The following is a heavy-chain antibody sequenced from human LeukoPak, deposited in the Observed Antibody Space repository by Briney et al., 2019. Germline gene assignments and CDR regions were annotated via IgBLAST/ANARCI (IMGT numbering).Heavy chain of an antibody. D-gene: IGHD6-13*01. V-gene: IGHV4-38-2*02. CDR2: IYHSGST. J-gene: IGHJ4*02. CDR3: ARERVGGQQLVTSHFDY. Sequence: SETLSLTCTVSGYSISSGYYWGWIRQPPGKGLEWIGSIYHSGSTYYNPSLKSRVTISVDTSKNQFSLKLSSVTAADTAVYYCARERVGGQQLVTSHFDYWGQGTLVTVSS. CDR1: GYSISSGYY.